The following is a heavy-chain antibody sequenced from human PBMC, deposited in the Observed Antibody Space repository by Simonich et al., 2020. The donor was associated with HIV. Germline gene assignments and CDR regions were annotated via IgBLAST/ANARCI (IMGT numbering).Heavy chain of an antibody. CDR2: INPNSGGT. J-gene: IGHJ4*02. Sequence: HVQRVQSGAEVKKPGASGKFSCKASEYTLTGYYMYWERQAPGQGGGWMGRINPNSGGTNYAQKFQGRVTMTRDTSISTAYMELSRLRSDDTAVYYCAREDLRSGSHYRYFDSWGQGTLVTVSS. V-gene: IGHV1-2*06. CDR3: AREDLRSGSHYRYFDS. CDR1: EYTLTGYY. D-gene: IGHD3-3*01.